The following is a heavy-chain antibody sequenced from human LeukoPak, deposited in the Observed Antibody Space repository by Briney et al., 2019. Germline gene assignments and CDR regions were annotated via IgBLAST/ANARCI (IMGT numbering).Heavy chain of an antibody. CDR2: ISGSNGNT. V-gene: IGHV1-18*01. J-gene: IGHJ4*02. CDR3: ATEESPAAGVDY. Sequence: ASVKVSCKASGYTFTSYVVSWVRQAPGQGLEWMGWISGSNGNTYYAQKFQGRVTMTTDTSTSTAYMELRSLRSDDTAVYYCATEESPAAGVDYWGQGTLVTVSS. D-gene: IGHD2-2*01. CDR1: GYTFTSYV.